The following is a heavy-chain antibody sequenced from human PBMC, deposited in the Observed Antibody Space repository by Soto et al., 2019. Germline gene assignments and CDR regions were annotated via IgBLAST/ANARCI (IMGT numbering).Heavy chain of an antibody. Sequence: ASVKVSCKASGYNFINYGISWVRQAPGHGLEWMGWISVYNGYAHYARKLQGRVTMTTDTSTNTAYMELRSLRSDDTAVYFCARNSSGWSNSDYWGQVTLVTVSS. CDR2: ISVYNGYA. J-gene: IGHJ4*02. V-gene: IGHV1-18*01. D-gene: IGHD6-19*01. CDR1: GYNFINYG. CDR3: ARNSSGWSNSDY.